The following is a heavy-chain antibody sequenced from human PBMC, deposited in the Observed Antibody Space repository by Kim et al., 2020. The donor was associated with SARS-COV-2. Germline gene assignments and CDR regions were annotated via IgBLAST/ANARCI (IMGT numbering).Heavy chain of an antibody. V-gene: IGHV4-39*07. D-gene: IGHD5-12*01. CDR1: GGSISSSSYY. Sequence: SETLSLTCTVSGGSISSSSYYWGWIRQPPGKGLEWIGSIYYSGSTYYNPSLKSRVTISVDTSKNQFSLKLSSVTAADTAVYYCARGAPYSGYDYWGQGTLVTVSS. CDR3: ARGAPYSGYDY. J-gene: IGHJ4*02. CDR2: IYYSGST.